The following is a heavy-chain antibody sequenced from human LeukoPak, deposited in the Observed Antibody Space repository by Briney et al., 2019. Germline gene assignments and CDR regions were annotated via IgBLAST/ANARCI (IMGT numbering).Heavy chain of an antibody. J-gene: IGHJ5*02. Sequence: SVKVSCKASGYTFTSYGISWVRQAPGQGLEWMGRIIPILGIANYAQKFQGRVTITADKSTSTAYMELSSLRSEDTAVYYCARGGDSSGYWFDPWGQGTLVTVSS. CDR2: IIPILGIA. CDR1: GYTFTSYG. V-gene: IGHV1-69*04. D-gene: IGHD3-22*01. CDR3: ARGGDSSGYWFDP.